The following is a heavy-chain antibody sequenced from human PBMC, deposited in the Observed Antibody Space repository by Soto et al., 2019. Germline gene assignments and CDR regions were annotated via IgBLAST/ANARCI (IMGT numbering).Heavy chain of an antibody. Sequence: LSCAASVFTVSGKYMSWVRQAPGKGLEWVSVIYSGGSTYYTDSVKGRFTISRDNSKNTLYLQMNSLSAEDTAVYYCARVKGTSLTSGYYLGYYYYYGMDVWGQGTTVTVSS. CDR2: IYSGGST. CDR1: VFTVSGKY. V-gene: IGHV3-53*01. D-gene: IGHD3-22*01. J-gene: IGHJ6*02. CDR3: ARVKGTSLTSGYYLGYYYYYGMDV.